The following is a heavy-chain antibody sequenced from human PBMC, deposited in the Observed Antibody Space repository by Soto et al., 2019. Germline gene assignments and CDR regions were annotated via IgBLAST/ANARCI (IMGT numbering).Heavy chain of an antibody. D-gene: IGHD2-21*01. CDR2: IYYSGST. V-gene: IGHV4-59*01. CDR3: AHLIWRGINHYFDY. J-gene: IGHJ4*02. Sequence: SETLSLTCSVSGGSISGYYWSWIRQTPEKGLEWIGYIYYSGSTNYNPSLKSRVTMLIDMSKNQFSLKLTSVSAADTAVYYCAHLIWRGINHYFDYWGQGSLVTVSS. CDR1: GGSISGYY.